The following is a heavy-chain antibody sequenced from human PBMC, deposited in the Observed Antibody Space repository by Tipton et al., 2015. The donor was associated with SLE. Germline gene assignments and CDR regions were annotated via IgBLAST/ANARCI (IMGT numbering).Heavy chain of an antibody. D-gene: IGHD6-13*01. CDR1: GVSISSYH. CDR2: NYDNGNT. CDR3: ATYSSRYSYDAFDI. Sequence: TLSLTCTVSGVSISSYHWGWIRQPPGKGLEWIGYNYDNGNTNYNPSLKSRVTISVDTSKNQFSLRLSSVTAADTAVYYCATYSSRYSYDAFDIWGQGTMVTVSS. V-gene: IGHV4-59*01. J-gene: IGHJ3*02.